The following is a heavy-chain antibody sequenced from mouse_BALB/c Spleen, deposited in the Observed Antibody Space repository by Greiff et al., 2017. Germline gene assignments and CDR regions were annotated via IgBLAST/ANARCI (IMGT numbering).Heavy chain of an antibody. CDR2: IYPGNSDT. V-gene: IGHV1-5*01. CDR3: TRGGYGSRNYAMDY. Sequence: EVQLQQSGTVLARPGASVKMSCKASGYTFTSYWMHWVKQRPGQGLEWIGAIYPGNSDTSYNQKFKGKAKLTAVTSTSTAYMEISSLTNEDSAVYYCTRGGYGSRNYAMDYWGQGTSVTVSS. CDR1: GYTFTSYW. D-gene: IGHD1-1*01. J-gene: IGHJ4*01.